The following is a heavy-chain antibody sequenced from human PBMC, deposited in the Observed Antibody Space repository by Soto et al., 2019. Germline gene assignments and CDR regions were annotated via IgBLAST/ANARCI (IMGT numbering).Heavy chain of an antibody. CDR2: INHSGST. Sequence: TSETLSLTCAVYGGSFSGYYWSWIRQPPGKGLEWIGEINHSGSTNYNPSLKSRVTISVDTSKNQFSLKLSSVTAADTAVYYCARGYCSGGSCYGVFDYWGQGTLVTVSS. D-gene: IGHD2-15*01. CDR1: GGSFSGYY. CDR3: ARGYCSGGSCYGVFDY. J-gene: IGHJ4*02. V-gene: IGHV4-34*01.